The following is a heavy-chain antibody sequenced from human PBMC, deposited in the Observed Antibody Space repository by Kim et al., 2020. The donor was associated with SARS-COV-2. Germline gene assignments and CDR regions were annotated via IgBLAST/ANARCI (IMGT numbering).Heavy chain of an antibody. Sequence: GGSLRLSCAASGFTFSSYAMHWVRQAPGKGLEYVSAISSNGGSTYYANSVKGRFTISRDNSKNTLYLQMGSLRAEDMAVYYCARAGGGTISGSGDYWGQGTLVTVSS. CDR1: GFTFSSYA. CDR2: ISSNGGST. V-gene: IGHV3-64*01. CDR3: ARAGGGTISGSGDY. J-gene: IGHJ4*02. D-gene: IGHD3-10*01.